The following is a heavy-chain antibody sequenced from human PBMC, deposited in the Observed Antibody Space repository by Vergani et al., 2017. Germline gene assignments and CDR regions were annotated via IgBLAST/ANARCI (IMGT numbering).Heavy chain of an antibody. CDR1: GYSFTSYW. Sequence: EVQLVQPGAEVKKPGESLKISCKGSGYSFTSYWIGWVRQIPGKGLEWMGIIYPGDSDTRYSPSFQGQVTISADKSNSTAYLQWSSLKASDTAMYYCARSIVVVSGWFDPWGQGTLVTVSS. V-gene: IGHV5-51*03. CDR3: ARSIVVVSGWFDP. CDR2: IYPGDSDT. D-gene: IGHD2-2*01. J-gene: IGHJ5*02.